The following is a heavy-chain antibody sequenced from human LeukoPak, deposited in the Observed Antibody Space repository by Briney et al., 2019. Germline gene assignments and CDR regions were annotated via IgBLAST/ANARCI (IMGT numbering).Heavy chain of an antibody. CDR2: IYHSGRT. D-gene: IGHD2-21*02. Sequence: SETLSLTCTVSGYSISSGYYWGWIRQPPGKGLEWIGSIYHSGRTYYNPSLKSRVTISVDTSKNQFSLKLSSVTAADTAVYYCARGSDWEGRGYFDLWGRGTLVTVSS. V-gene: IGHV4-38-2*02. CDR3: ARGSDWEGRGYFDL. CDR1: GYSISSGYY. J-gene: IGHJ2*01.